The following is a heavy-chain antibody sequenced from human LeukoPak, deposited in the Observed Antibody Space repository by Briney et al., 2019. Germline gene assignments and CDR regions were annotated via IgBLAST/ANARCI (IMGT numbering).Heavy chain of an antibody. CDR2: INPSGGST. CDR1: GYTFTSYY. V-gene: IGHV1-46*01. Sequence: GASVKVSCKASGYTFTSYYMHWVRQAPGQGLEWMGIINPSGGSTSYAQKFQGRVTMTRDTSTSTVYMELSSLRSEDTAVYYCARDARIVGATVPYYFDYWGQGTLVTVSS. CDR3: ARDARIVGATVPYYFDY. D-gene: IGHD1-26*01. J-gene: IGHJ4*02.